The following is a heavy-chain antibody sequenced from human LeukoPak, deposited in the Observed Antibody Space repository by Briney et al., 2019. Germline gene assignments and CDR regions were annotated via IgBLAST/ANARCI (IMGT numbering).Heavy chain of an antibody. CDR2: IYSSGST. CDR1: GGSISTHY. D-gene: IGHD2-2*01. J-gene: IGHJ4*02. Sequence: SETLSLTCTVSGGSISTHYWGWIRQPPGKGLEWIGYIYSSGSTNYNPSLKSRVTISVDTSKKQFSLKLTSVTAADTAVHYCARHSSTLSSLTYWGQGALVTVSS. V-gene: IGHV4-59*11. CDR3: ARHSSTLSSLTY.